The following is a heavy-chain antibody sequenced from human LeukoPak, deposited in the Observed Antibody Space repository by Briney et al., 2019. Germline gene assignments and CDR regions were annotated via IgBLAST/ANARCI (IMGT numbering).Heavy chain of an antibody. CDR3: ARDTGYCSGGSCSFDFYY. V-gene: IGHV1-2*02. Sequence: ASVKVSCKASGYTFTGYYMHWVRQAPGQGLEWMGWINPSSGGTNYAQKFQGRVTMTRDTSISTAYMELSRLRSDDTAVYYCARDTGYCSGGSCSFDFYYWGQGTLVTVSS. CDR2: INPSSGGT. CDR1: GYTFTGYY. D-gene: IGHD2-15*01. J-gene: IGHJ4*02.